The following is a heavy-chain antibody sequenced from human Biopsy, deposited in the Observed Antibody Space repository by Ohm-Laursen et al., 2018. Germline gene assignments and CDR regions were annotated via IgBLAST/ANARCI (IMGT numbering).Heavy chain of an antibody. Sequence: GTLSLTCTVTDGSISNIINYWGWIRQPLGKGLEWLGSIYHTGITANNPSLKSRVTISVDTSNNQFSLKLSSLTAADTAVYYCARHSFGSGRDFWGQGTLVTVSS. V-gene: IGHV4-39*01. D-gene: IGHD3-10*01. J-gene: IGHJ4*02. CDR1: DGSISNIINY. CDR2: IYHTGIT. CDR3: ARHSFGSGRDF.